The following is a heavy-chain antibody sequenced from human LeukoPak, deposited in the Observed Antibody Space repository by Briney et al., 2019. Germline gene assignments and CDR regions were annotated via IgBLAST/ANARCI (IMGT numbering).Heavy chain of an antibody. V-gene: IGHV4-38-2*02. CDR2: IYHSGAT. Sequence: PSETLSLTCTVSGYSIGIGYYWGWIRQTPGKGLEWIGSIYHSGATYYNPSLKSRVTMSVDTSKNQFSLKLTSVTAADTAVYYCARAVGGDGSGSLWGPGTLVTVSS. D-gene: IGHD3-10*01. CDR1: GYSIGIGYY. CDR3: ARAVGGDGSGSL. J-gene: IGHJ4*02.